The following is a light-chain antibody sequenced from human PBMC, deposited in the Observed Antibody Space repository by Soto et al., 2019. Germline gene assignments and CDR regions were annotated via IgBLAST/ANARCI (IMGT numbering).Light chain of an antibody. V-gene: IGKV1-5*03. J-gene: IGKJ5*01. CDR1: QSISSW. Sequence: DIQMTQSPSTLSASVGDRVTITCRASQSISSWLAWYQQKPGKAPKLLIYKASSLESVVPSRFSGSGSGTEFTLTISSLQPDNFATYYCQQYTSYRITFGQGTRLEIK. CDR2: KAS. CDR3: QQYTSYRIT.